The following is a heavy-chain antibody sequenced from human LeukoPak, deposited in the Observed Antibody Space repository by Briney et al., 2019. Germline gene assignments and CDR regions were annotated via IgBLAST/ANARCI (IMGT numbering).Heavy chain of an antibody. CDR3: ATPRGQQLVPDAFDI. D-gene: IGHD6-13*01. Sequence: SVKVSCKASGYTFTSYAISWVRQAPGQGLEWMGGIIPIFGTANYAQKFQGRVTITADESTSTAYMELSSLRSEDTAVYYCATPRGQQLVPDAFDIWGQGTMVTVSS. V-gene: IGHV1-69*13. J-gene: IGHJ3*02. CDR1: GYTFTSYA. CDR2: IIPIFGTA.